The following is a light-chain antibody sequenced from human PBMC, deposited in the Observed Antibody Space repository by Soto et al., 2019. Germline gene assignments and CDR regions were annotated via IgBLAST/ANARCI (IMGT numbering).Light chain of an antibody. CDR2: DAS. Sequence: EIVLTQSPATLSLSPGERATLSCRASQSVSSYLAWYQQKPGQAPRLLIYDASNRATGIPARFSGSGSGTDFTLTISSLEPEDFAVYYCQQRSNWAIFTFGRGTKVDIK. CDR1: QSVSSY. V-gene: IGKV3-11*01. J-gene: IGKJ3*01. CDR3: QQRSNWAIFT.